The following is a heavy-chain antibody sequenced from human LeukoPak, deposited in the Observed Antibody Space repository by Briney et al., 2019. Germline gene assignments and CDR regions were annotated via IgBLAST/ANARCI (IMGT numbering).Heavy chain of an antibody. CDR3: ATLTGGDDAFDI. CDR2: IFYTGST. CDR1: GGSISSSSYY. Sequence: SETLSLTCTVSGGSISSSSYYWSWIRQPPGKGLEWIGYIFYTGSTNYNPSLKSRVTISVLTSKNRFSLKLSSVTAADTAVYYCATLTGGDDAFDIWGQGTMVTVSS. D-gene: IGHD4-23*01. V-gene: IGHV4-61*01. J-gene: IGHJ3*02.